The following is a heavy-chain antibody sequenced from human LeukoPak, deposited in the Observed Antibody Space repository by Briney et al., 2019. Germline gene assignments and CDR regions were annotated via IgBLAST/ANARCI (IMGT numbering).Heavy chain of an antibody. D-gene: IGHD2-21*02. Sequence: GGSLSLSCAASGFTVSGTHMSWVRQAPGKGLEWVSAMYTGGTTYYADSVTGRFTVSRDTSRNTLFLHMDSLRAEDTAVYYCAKDEVTSGGGLASWGQGTLVIVSS. CDR2: MYTGGTT. CDR1: GFTVSGTH. CDR3: AKDEVTSGGGLAS. V-gene: IGHV3-53*01. J-gene: IGHJ1*01.